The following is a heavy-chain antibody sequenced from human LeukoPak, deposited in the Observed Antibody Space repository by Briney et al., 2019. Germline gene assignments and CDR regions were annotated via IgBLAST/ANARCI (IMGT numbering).Heavy chain of an antibody. V-gene: IGHV1-18*01. D-gene: IGHD2-15*01. Sequence: ASVKVSCKASGYTFTSYGISWVRQAPGQGLEWMGWISAYNGNTNYAQKLQGRVTMTTDTSTSTAYMELRSLRSDDTAVYYCAAGEFGGGGSCFVGNRRAGDVFDIGGKGTMVTVSS. CDR1: GYTFTSYG. CDR2: ISAYNGNT. J-gene: IGHJ3*02. CDR3: AAGEFGGGGSCFVGNRRAGDVFDI.